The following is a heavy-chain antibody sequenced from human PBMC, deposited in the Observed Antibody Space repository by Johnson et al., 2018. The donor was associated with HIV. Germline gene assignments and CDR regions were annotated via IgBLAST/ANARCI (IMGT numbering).Heavy chain of an antibody. D-gene: IGHD2-15*01. CDR2: ISSSGTIV. CDR3: ASYCSGGSCYRRSPSDAFDI. CDR1: GFTFSDYY. Sequence: QVQLVESGGGLVKPGGSLRLSCAASGFTFSDYYMSWIRQAPGKGLEWVSYISSSGTIVYYADSVKGRFTISSDNSKNTLYLQMNSLRAEDTAVYYCASYCSGGSCYRRSPSDAFDIWGQGTMVTVSS. J-gene: IGHJ3*02. V-gene: IGHV3-11*04.